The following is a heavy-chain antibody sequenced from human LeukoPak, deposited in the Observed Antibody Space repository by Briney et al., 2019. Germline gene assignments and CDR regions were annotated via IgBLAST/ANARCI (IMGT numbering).Heavy chain of an antibody. CDR2: INTDGSST. CDR3: ARVGRFLEWFPSYFDY. CDR1: GFIFSDRW. V-gene: IGHV3-74*01. J-gene: IGHJ4*02. Sequence: GGSLTLSCAASGFIFSDRWMHWVRQAPGKGLVWVSRINTDGSSTSYADSVKGRFTISRDNAKNTLYLQMNSLRAEDTAVYYCARVGRFLEWFPSYFDYWGQGTLVTVSS. D-gene: IGHD3-3*01.